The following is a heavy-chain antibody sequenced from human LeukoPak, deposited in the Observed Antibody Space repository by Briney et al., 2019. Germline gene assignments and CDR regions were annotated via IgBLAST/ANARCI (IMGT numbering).Heavy chain of an antibody. J-gene: IGHJ3*02. Sequence: GRSLRLSCAASGFTFSSYAMHWVRQAPGKGLEWVAVISYDGSNKYYADSVKGRFTISRDNSKNTLYLQMNSLRAEDTAVYYCARDNLEDAFDIWGQGTMVTVSS. CDR2: ISYDGSNK. D-gene: IGHD1-14*01. V-gene: IGHV3-30-3*01. CDR1: GFTFSSYA. CDR3: ARDNLEDAFDI.